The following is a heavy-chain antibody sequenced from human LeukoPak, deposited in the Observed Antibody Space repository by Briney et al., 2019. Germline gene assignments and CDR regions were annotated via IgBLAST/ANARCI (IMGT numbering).Heavy chain of an antibody. J-gene: IGHJ5*02. V-gene: IGHV4-4*07. CDR3: ARDGDYCSSSTCYKWFDP. Sequence: PSETLSLTCTVSGGSISSYYWSWIRQPAGKGLEWIGRIYTSGSTNYSPSLKSRVTLSVDTSKNQFSLKLTSVTAADTAVYYCARDGDYCSSSTCYKWFDPWGQGTLVTVSS. CDR1: GGSISSYY. D-gene: IGHD2-2*01. CDR2: IYTSGST.